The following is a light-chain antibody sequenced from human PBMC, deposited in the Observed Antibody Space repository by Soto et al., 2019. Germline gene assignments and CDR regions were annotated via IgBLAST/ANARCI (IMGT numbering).Light chain of an antibody. J-gene: IGLJ1*01. CDR2: EVS. CDR3: SSYTSSSIPYV. Sequence: QSALTQPASVSGSPGQSIAISCTGTSSDIGAYNHVSWYQQHPGKAPKLLIYEVSNRPSGVSNRFSGSKSGNTASLTISGLQAEDEGDYYCSSYTSSSIPYVFGTGTKLTVL. V-gene: IGLV2-14*01. CDR1: SSDIGAYNH.